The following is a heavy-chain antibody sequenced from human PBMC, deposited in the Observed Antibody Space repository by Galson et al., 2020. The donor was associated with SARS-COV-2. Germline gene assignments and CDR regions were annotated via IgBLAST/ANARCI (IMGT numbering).Heavy chain of an antibody. J-gene: IGHJ5*02. Sequence: ASVKVSCKVSGYTLTELSMHWVRQAPGKGLEWMGGFDPEDGETIYAQKFQGRVTMTEDTSTDTAYMELSSLRSEDTAVYYCATTTPIAVAGKVNWFDPWGQGTLVTVSS. V-gene: IGHV1-24*01. CDR1: GYTLTELS. CDR2: FDPEDGET. CDR3: ATTTPIAVAGKVNWFDP. D-gene: IGHD6-19*01.